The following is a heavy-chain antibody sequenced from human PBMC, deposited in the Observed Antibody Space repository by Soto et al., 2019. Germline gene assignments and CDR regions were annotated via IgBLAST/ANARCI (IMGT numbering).Heavy chain of an antibody. CDR2: IIPIFGTA. CDR3: ARDGSSAAGPGYFQH. CDR1: GGTFSSYA. J-gene: IGHJ1*01. D-gene: IGHD6-13*01. Sequence: QVQLVQSGAAVKKPGSSVKVSCKASGGTFSSYAISWVRQAPGQGLEWMGGIIPIFGTANYAQKFQGRVTITADESTSTAYMELSSLRSEDTAVYYCARDGSSAAGPGYFQHWGQGTLVTVSS. V-gene: IGHV1-69*12.